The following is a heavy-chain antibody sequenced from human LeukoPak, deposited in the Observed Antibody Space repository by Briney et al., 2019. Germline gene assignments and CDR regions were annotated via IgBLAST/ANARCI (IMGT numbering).Heavy chain of an antibody. Sequence: ASVKVSCKASGHTFTNYYMHWVRQAPGQGLEWMGIINPSGGSTSYAQKFQGRVTMTRDTSTSTVYMELSSLRSEDTAVYYCARDLSVRAAAASYMDVWGKGTTVTISS. V-gene: IGHV1-46*01. CDR2: INPSGGST. D-gene: IGHD6-13*01. CDR3: ARDLSVRAAAASYMDV. CDR1: GHTFTNYY. J-gene: IGHJ6*03.